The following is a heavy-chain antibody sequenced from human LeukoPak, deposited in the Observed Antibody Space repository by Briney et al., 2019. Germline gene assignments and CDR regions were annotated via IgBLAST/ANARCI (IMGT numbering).Heavy chain of an antibody. Sequence: PSETLSLTCAVYGGSFSGYYWSWIRQPPGKGLEWIGEIIHSGSTNYNPSLKSRVTISVDTSKNQFSLKLSSVTAADTAVYYCARSPRCSGGSCYRYYYYYMDVWGKGTTVTISS. CDR1: GGSFSGYY. CDR3: ARSPRCSGGSCYRYYYYYMDV. J-gene: IGHJ6*03. CDR2: IIHSGST. D-gene: IGHD2-15*01. V-gene: IGHV4-34*12.